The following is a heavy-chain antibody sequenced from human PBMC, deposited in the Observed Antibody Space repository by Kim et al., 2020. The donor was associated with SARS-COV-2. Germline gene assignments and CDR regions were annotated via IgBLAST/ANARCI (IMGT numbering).Heavy chain of an antibody. J-gene: IGHJ3*02. D-gene: IGHD1-26*01. Sequence: ASVKVSCKASGYTFTSYYMHWVRQAPGQGLEWMGIINPSGGSTSYAQKFQGRVTMTRDTSTSTVYMELSSLRSEDTAVYYCARAPPQYSGSSGAFDIWGQGTMVTVSS. V-gene: IGHV1-46*01. CDR1: GYTFTSYY. CDR2: INPSGGST. CDR3: ARAPPQYSGSSGAFDI.